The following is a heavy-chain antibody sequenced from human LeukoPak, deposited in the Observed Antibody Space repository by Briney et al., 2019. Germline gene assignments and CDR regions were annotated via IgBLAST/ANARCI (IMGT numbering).Heavy chain of an antibody. CDR2: ISGTGGST. V-gene: IGHV3-23*01. J-gene: IGHJ4*02. D-gene: IGHD3-22*01. Sequence: PGGSLRLACAASGFTFTSYTMSWVRQAPGKGLEWVSAISGTGGSTYYADSVKGRFTISRDNSRNTLYLQMNSLRAEDTAVYYCAKTFGYYDYWGQGTLVTVSS. CDR1: GFTFTSYT. CDR3: AKTFGYYDY.